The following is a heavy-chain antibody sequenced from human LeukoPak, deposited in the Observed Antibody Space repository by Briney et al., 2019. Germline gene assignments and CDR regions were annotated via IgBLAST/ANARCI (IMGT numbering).Heavy chain of an antibody. CDR1: GYTLTELS. D-gene: IGHD2-15*01. CDR3: ATAPYCSGGSCYPLVNWFDP. CDR2: FDPEDGET. J-gene: IGHJ5*02. V-gene: IGHV1-24*01. Sequence: VASVKVSCKVSGYTLTELSMHWVRQAPGKGLEWMGGFDPEDGETIYAQKFQGRVTMTEDTSTDTAYTELSSLRSEDTAVYYCATAPYCSGGSCYPLVNWFDPWGQGTLVTVSS.